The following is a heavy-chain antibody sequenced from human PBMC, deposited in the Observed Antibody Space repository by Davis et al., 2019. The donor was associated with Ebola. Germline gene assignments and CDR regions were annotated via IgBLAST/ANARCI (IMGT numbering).Heavy chain of an antibody. CDR3: ARNTKYYYDSSGYYIITYFDY. CDR2: IYHSGST. Sequence: MPSETLSLTCAVSGGSISSSNWWSWVRQPPGKGLEWIGEIYHSGSTNYNPSLKSRVTISVDTSKNQFSLKLSSVTAADTAVYYCARNTKYYYDSSGYYIITYFDYWGQGTLVTVSS. J-gene: IGHJ4*02. V-gene: IGHV4-4*02. D-gene: IGHD3-22*01. CDR1: GGSISSSNW.